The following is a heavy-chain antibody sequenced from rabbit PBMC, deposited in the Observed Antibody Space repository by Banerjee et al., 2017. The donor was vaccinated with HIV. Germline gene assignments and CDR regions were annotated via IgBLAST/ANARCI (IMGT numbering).Heavy chain of an antibody. CDR2: IYPDYGST. V-gene: IGHV1S47*01. Sequence: QEQLVESGGGLVTLGGSLKLSCKASGIDFSSYGISWVRQAPGKGLEWIAYIYPDYGSTYYASWVNGRFTISSHNAQNTLYLQLNSLTAADTATYFCARASNTYGYAGYAYARYYFNLWGQGTLVTVS. D-gene: IGHD6-1*01. J-gene: IGHJ4*01. CDR1: GIDFSSYG. CDR3: ARASNTYGYAGYAYARYYFNL.